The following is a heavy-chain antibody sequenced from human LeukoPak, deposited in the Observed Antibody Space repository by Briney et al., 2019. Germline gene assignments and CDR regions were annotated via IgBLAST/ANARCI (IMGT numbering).Heavy chain of an antibody. J-gene: IGHJ3*02. Sequence: GGSLRLSCAASGFTVSSNCMSWVRQAPGKGLEWVSVIYSGGSTYYADSVKGRFTISRDNSKNTLYLQMNSLRAEDTAVYYCARDGGYYDSSGYKGGSAFDIWGQGTMVTVSS. CDR3: ARDGGYYDSSGYKGGSAFDI. V-gene: IGHV3-53*01. CDR2: IYSGGST. D-gene: IGHD3-22*01. CDR1: GFTVSSNC.